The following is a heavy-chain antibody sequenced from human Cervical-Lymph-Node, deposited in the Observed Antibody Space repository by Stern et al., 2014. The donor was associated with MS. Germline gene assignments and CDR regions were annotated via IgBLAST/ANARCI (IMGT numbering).Heavy chain of an antibody. J-gene: IGHJ4*02. Sequence: QMQLVQSGAEVKKPGSSVKVSCKASGGTFSNYAINWVRQAPGQGLEWMGGIIPIFGRANYAQNFQGRVTITADESTSTAYMELSSLISEDTAVYYCARGWSYDILTGFSYWGQGTLVTVSS. CDR2: IIPIFGRA. CDR3: ARGWSYDILTGFSY. V-gene: IGHV1-69*01. CDR1: GGTFSNYA. D-gene: IGHD3-9*01.